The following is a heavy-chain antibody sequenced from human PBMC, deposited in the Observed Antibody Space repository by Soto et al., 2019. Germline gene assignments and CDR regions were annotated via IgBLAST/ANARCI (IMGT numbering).Heavy chain of an antibody. CDR1: GFTFSSYE. D-gene: IGHD3-22*01. Sequence: EVQLVESGGGLVQPGGSLRLSCAASGFTFSSYEMNWVRQAPWKGLEWVSYISSSGSTIYYADSVKGRFTISRDNAKNSLYLQMNSLRAEDTAVYYCARDKYGYDSSGYYYDYWGQGTLVTVSS. J-gene: IGHJ4*02. V-gene: IGHV3-48*03. CDR3: ARDKYGYDSSGYYYDY. CDR2: ISSSGSTI.